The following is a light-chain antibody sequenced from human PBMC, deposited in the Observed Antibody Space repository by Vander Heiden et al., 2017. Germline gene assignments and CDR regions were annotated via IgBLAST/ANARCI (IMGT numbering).Light chain of an antibody. CDR1: KDISNY. CDR3: QQYDNLPVT. J-gene: IGKJ5*01. V-gene: IGKV1-33*01. CDR2: DAS. Sequence: DIKMTQSPSPLSASVGNRVTTSCQANKDISNYLNWYQQKPGKAPKLLIYDASNLETGVPYRFSGSGSGTDFTFTISSLQPEDIATYYCQQYDNLPVTFGQGTRLEIK.